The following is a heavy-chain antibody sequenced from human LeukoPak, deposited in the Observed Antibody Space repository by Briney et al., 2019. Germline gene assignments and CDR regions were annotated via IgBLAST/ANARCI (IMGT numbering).Heavy chain of an antibody. J-gene: IGHJ6*02. CDR1: GFTFGDYG. Sequence: PGGSLRLSCAASGFTFGDYGMHWVRQAPGKGLEWVSGICYNGGSTDYADSVKGRFTISRDNAKNPLYLKMSTLRPQDTALYYCAKHLRATNICYLHGLDVWGQGTTVTVSS. CDR2: ICYNGGST. D-gene: IGHD1-26*01. CDR3: AKHLRATNICYLHGLDV. V-gene: IGHV3-9*01.